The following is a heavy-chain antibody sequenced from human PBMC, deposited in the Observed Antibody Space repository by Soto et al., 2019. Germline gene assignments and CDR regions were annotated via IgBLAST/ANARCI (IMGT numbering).Heavy chain of an antibody. J-gene: IGHJ6*02. Sequence: GGSLRLSCAASGFTFSSYAMSWVRQAPGKGLEWVSAISGNGGSTYYADSVKGRFTISRDNSKNTLYLLMNSLRAEDTAVYYCAKDQSLSRITIFGVVNYGMDVWGQGTTVTVSS. CDR3: AKDQSLSRITIFGVVNYGMDV. CDR2: ISGNGGST. CDR1: GFTFSSYA. V-gene: IGHV3-23*01. D-gene: IGHD3-3*01.